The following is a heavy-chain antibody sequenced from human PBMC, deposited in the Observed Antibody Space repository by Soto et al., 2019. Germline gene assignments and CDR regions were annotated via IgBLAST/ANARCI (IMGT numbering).Heavy chain of an antibody. CDR2: SIPIFGTA. V-gene: IGHV1-69*13. J-gene: IGHJ6*02. D-gene: IGHD3-3*01. CDR3: ATSTSITYFGGVTGPYYYYGMDV. CDR1: GGTFSSCS. Sequence: SVKVSCKASGGTFSSCSISWVRQAPGQGVEWMGGSIPIFGTAHYAQKFQGRGTITADESTSTAYMEMSSLSSEDPAVYYCATSTSITYFGGVTGPYYYYGMDVWGQGTTVTVSS.